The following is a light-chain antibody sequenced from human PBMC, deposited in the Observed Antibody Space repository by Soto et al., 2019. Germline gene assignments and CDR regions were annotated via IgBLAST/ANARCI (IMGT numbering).Light chain of an antibody. CDR3: FLSYSGAPYVV. V-gene: IGLV7-46*01. J-gene: IGLJ2*01. CDR1: TGAVTSGHY. Sequence: QTVVTQEPSLTVSPGGTVTLTCGSSTGAVTSGHYPYWFQQKPGQAPRTLIYDTNNKHSWTPARFSGSLLGGKAALTLSGAQPEDEADYYCFLSYSGAPYVVFGGGTKVTVL. CDR2: DTN.